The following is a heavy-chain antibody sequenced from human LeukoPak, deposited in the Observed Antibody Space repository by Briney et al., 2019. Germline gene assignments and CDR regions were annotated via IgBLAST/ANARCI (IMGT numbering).Heavy chain of an antibody. Sequence: SETLSLTCAVYGGSFSGYYWSWIRQPPGKGLEWIGEINHSGSTNYNPSLKSRVTISVDTSKNQFSLKLSSVTAADTAAYYCARGPVYYYYGMDVWGQGTTVTVSS. CDR2: INHSGST. CDR3: ARGPVYYYYGMDV. CDR1: GGSFSGYY. V-gene: IGHV4-34*01. J-gene: IGHJ6*02.